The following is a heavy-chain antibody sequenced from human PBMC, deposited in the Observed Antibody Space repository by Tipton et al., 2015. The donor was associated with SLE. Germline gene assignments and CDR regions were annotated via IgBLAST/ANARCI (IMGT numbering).Heavy chain of an antibody. Sequence: SLRLSCAASGFSFSMYWMTWVRQTPEKGLEWVANINQDESARYYVDSVKGRFTISRDNAKKSVDLQIDSLRVEDSAIYYCVRIGWLGWDLQLWGQGTVVTVSS. CDR2: INQDESAR. V-gene: IGHV3-7*01. CDR3: VRIGWLGWDLQL. J-gene: IGHJ1*01. CDR1: GFSFSMYW. D-gene: IGHD6-19*01.